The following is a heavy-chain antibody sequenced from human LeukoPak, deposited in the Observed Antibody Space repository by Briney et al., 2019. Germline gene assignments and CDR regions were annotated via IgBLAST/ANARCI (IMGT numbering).Heavy chain of an antibody. V-gene: IGHV4-30-2*01. CDR3: ARGQGYYDSSGYYSSGWYFDL. D-gene: IGHD3-22*01. CDR2: IYHSGST. CDR1: GGSISSGGYS. J-gene: IGHJ2*01. Sequence: SQTLSLTSAVSGGSISSGGYSWSWIRQPPGKGLEWIGYIYHSGSTYYNPSLKSRVTISVDRSKNQFSLKLSSVTAADTAVYYCARGQGYYDSSGYYSSGWYFDLWGRGTLVTVSS.